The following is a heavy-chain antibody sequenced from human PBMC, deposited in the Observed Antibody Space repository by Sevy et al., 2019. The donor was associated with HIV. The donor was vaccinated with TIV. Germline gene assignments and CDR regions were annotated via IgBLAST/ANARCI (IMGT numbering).Heavy chain of an antibody. CDR1: GGSISSYY. CDR2: IHYRGRT. Sequence: SETLSLTCTVSGGSISSYYWSWIRQPPGKGLEWIGHIHYRGRTNYNPSLKSRVTISVDTSKVHFSLRLTSVTAADTAVYYCARYDILAGHSDVFDIWGQGTMVTVSS. V-gene: IGHV4-59*13. CDR3: ARYDILAGHSDVFDI. D-gene: IGHD3-9*01. J-gene: IGHJ3*02.